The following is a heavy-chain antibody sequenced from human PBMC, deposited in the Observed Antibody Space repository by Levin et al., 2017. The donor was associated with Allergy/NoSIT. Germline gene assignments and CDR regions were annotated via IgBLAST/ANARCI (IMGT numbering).Heavy chain of an antibody. D-gene: IGHD3-10*01. CDR2: SRNKANSYTT. CDR1: GFTFSDHY. Sequence: GGSLRLSCAVSGFTFSDHYMDWVRQAPGKGLEWVGRSRNKANSYTTEYAASVKGRFTISRDDSKNSLHLQMNSLKTVDTAVYYCVRSYYFDSRSYSDFDSWGQGTLVTVSS. V-gene: IGHV3-72*01. J-gene: IGHJ4*02. CDR3: VRSYYFDSRSYSDFDS.